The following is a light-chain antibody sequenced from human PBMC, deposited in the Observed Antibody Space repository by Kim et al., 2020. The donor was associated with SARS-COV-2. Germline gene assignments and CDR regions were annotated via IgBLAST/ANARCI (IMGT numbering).Light chain of an antibody. Sequence: SYELTQPPSVSVSPGQTASITCSGDKLGDKYACWYQQKPGQSPVLVIYQDSKRPSGIPEQFSGSNSGNTATLTISGTQAMDEADYYCQAWDSSTVVFGGGTKLTVL. CDR3: QAWDSSTVV. CDR1: KLGDKY. V-gene: IGLV3-1*01. CDR2: QDS. J-gene: IGLJ2*01.